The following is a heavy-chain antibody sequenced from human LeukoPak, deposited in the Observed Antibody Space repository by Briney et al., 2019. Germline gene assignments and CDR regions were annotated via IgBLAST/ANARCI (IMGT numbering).Heavy chain of an antibody. V-gene: IGHV1-8*01. CDR2: MNPNSGNT. J-gene: IGHJ3*02. CDR3: ASYGVSAGIDAFDI. Sequence: GASVKVSCKASGYAFTSYDINWVRQATGQGLEWMGWMNPNSGNTGYAQKFQGRVTMTRNTSISTAYMELSSLRSEDTAVYYCASYGVSAGIDAFDIWGQGTMVTVSS. CDR1: GYAFTSYD. D-gene: IGHD6-13*01.